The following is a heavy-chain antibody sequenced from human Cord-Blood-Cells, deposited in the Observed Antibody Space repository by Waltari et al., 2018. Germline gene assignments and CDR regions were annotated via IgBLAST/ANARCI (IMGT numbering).Heavy chain of an antibody. CDR2: INHSGST. D-gene: IGHD3-10*01. J-gene: IGHJ4*02. Sequence: QVQLQQWGAGLLKPSETLSLTCAVYGGSFSGYYWSWIRQPPGKGLEWIGEINHSGSTNYNPSLKSRVTISVDTSKNQFSLKLSSVTAADTAVYYCARGRLLYYYGSGSYYFDYWGQGTLVTVSS. V-gene: IGHV4-34*01. CDR1: GGSFSGYY. CDR3: ARGRLLYYYGSGSYYFDY.